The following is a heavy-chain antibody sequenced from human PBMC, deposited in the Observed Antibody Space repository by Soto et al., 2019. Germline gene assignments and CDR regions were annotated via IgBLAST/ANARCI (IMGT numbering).Heavy chain of an antibody. D-gene: IGHD2-2*01. CDR2: INQDGSEK. Sequence: PGGSLRLSCAASGFTFSSYWMSWVRQAPGKGLEWVANINQDGSEKYYVDSVKGRFTISRDNAKNSLYLQMNSLRAEDTAVYYCARDQYCSSTSCYYYFYYGMDVWGQGTTVTVSS. V-gene: IGHV3-7*03. CDR3: ARDQYCSSTSCYYYFYYGMDV. CDR1: GFTFSSYW. J-gene: IGHJ6*02.